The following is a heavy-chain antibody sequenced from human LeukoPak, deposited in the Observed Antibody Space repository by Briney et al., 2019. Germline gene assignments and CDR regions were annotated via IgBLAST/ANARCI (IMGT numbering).Heavy chain of an antibody. D-gene: IGHD5-12*01. J-gene: IGHJ4*02. CDR1: GFTFSSYS. Sequence: GGSLRLSCAGSGFTFSSYSMNWVRQAPGKGLEWVSYISSSSSTIYYADSVKGRFTISRDNAKSSLYLQMNSLRAEDTAVYYCARSGLYSGYDAYYFDYWGQGTLVTVSS. V-gene: IGHV3-48*04. CDR3: ARSGLYSGYDAYYFDY. CDR2: ISSSSSTI.